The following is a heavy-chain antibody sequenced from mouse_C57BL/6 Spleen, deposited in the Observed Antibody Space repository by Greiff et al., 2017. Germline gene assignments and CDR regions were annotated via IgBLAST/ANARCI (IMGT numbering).Heavy chain of an antibody. CDR3: ARHETGAWFAY. D-gene: IGHD4-1*01. V-gene: IGHV5-6*01. CDR2: ISSGGSYT. Sequence: EVQLQESGGDLVKPGGSLKLSCAASGFTFSSYGMSWVRQTPDKRLEWAATISSGGSYTYYPDSVKGRFTISRDNAKNTLYLQMSSLKSEDTAMYYCARHETGAWFAYWGQGTLVTVSA. CDR1: GFTFSSYG. J-gene: IGHJ3*01.